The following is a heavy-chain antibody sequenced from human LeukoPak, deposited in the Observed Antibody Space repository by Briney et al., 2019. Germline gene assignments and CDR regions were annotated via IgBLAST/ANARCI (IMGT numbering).Heavy chain of an antibody. J-gene: IGHJ3*02. Sequence: GRSLRLSCAASGFTFSSYAMHWVRQAPGKGPEWVAVISHDGSNKYYADSVKGRFTISRDNSKNTLYLQMNSLRAEDTAVYYCAKAVTSGWYSKDAFDIWGQGTMVTVSS. CDR3: AKAVTSGWYSKDAFDI. CDR2: ISHDGSNK. D-gene: IGHD6-19*01. V-gene: IGHV3-30*04. CDR1: GFTFSSYA.